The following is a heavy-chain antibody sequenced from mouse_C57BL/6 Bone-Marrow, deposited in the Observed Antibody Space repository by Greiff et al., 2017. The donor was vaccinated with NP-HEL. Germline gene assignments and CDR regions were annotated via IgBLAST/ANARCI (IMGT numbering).Heavy chain of an antibody. J-gene: IGHJ4*01. CDR1: GFPFTTLP. CDR2: FYSYNDDT. V-gene: IGHV1-47*01. Sequence: VQLQESGAELVKPGALVKIFLKAFGFPFTTLPIEWVTPNPGKSPGLVGNFYSYNDDTKYNDKVKGNATLTVEKSSSTVYLELSRLTSDDSAVYYCARRTGGYAIDYWGQGTSVTVSS. CDR3: ARRTGGYAIDY. D-gene: IGHD4-1*01.